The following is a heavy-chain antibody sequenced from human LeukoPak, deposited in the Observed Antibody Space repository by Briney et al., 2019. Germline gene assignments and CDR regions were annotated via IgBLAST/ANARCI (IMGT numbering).Heavy chain of an antibody. CDR1: GYTFTSYG. CDR3: ARDTYTTVTAMDV. J-gene: IGHJ6*03. D-gene: IGHD4-17*01. Sequence: ASVKVSCKASGYTFTSYGFSWVRRAPGQGLEWMGWISAYNGNTDYPQNLQGRVTLTTDTSTSTAYMELRSLRSDDTAVYYCARDTYTTVTAMDVWGKGTTVIVSS. V-gene: IGHV1-18*01. CDR2: ISAYNGNT.